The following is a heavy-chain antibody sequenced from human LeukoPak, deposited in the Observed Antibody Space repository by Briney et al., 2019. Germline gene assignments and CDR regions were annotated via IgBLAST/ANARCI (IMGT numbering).Heavy chain of an antibody. CDR3: ARAPDRVDIDLYDSSGYYYGY. CDR2: ISAYNGNT. V-gene: IGHV1-18*01. CDR1: GYTFTSYG. Sequence: GASVKVSCKASGYTFTSYGISWVRQAPGQGLEWMGWISAYNGNTNYAQKLQGRVTMTTDTSTSTAYMELRSLRSDDTAVYYCARAPDRVDIDLYDSSGYYYGYWGQGTLVTVSS. D-gene: IGHD3-22*01. J-gene: IGHJ4*02.